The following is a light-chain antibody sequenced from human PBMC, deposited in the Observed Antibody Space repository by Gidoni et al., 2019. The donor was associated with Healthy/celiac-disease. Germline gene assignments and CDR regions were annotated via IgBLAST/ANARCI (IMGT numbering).Light chain of an antibody. V-gene: IGKV4-1*01. CDR1: QSVLYSSKNKNY. CDR2: WAS. Sequence: DIVMTQSPDSLAVSLGERATINCKYSQSVLYSSKNKNYLAWYQQKPGQPPKLLIYWASTRESGVPDRFSGSGSGTDFTLTISSLQAEDGAVYYCQQYYSTPPTFGQGTKVEIK. J-gene: IGKJ1*01. CDR3: QQYYSTPPT.